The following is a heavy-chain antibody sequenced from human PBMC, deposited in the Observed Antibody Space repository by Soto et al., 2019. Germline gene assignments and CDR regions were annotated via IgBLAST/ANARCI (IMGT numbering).Heavy chain of an antibody. Sequence: QVQLVQSGGEVAKPGASVKVSCKASGYTFTNYGINWVRQAPGLGLEWMGWINVYNGKTNYAQKFQARVTMTTETSTHSVYMELRSLRSDDTAVYYCARGPDPTYFDYWGQGTLVIVSS. CDR1: GYTFTNYG. CDR3: ARGPDPTYFDY. J-gene: IGHJ4*02. CDR2: INVYNGKT. V-gene: IGHV1-18*01.